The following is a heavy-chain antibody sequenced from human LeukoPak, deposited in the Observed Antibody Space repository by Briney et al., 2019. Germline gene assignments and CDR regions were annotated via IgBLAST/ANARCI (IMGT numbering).Heavy chain of an antibody. J-gene: IGHJ4*02. CDR2: INGDGSNS. D-gene: IGHD3-16*01. CDR1: GFTFTTYW. Sequence: GGSLRLSCVASGFTFTTYWMHWVRHAPGKGLVWVSRINGDGSNSNYADSVKGRFTISRDNARNTLYLQMNGLRAEDTALYYCARTSPTSHFDFWGQGTLVTVSS. V-gene: IGHV3-74*01. CDR3: ARTSPTSHFDF.